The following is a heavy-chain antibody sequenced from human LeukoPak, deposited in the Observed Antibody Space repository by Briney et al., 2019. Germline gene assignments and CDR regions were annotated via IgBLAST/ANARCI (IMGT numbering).Heavy chain of an antibody. Sequence: GGSLRLSCAASGFTFSSYAMHWVRQAPGKGLEWVAVISYDGSNKYYADSVKGRFTISRDNSKNTLYLQMNSLRAEDTAVYYCARGGYQSGLVRFRHFDYWGQGTLVTVSS. CDR3: ARGGYQSGLVRFRHFDY. CDR1: GFTFSSYA. D-gene: IGHD3/OR15-3a*01. J-gene: IGHJ4*02. CDR2: ISYDGSNK. V-gene: IGHV3-30-3*01.